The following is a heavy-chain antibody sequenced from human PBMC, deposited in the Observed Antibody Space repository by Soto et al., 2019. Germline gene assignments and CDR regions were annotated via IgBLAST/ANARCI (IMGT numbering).Heavy chain of an antibody. J-gene: IGHJ6*03. CDR2: ISGSGGST. CDR3: AKGAGQYYDILTGYSLNYYMDV. Sequence: QPAGSLRLSCAASGFTFSSYAMSWVRQAPGKGLEWVSAISGSGGSTYYADSVKGRFTISRDNSKNTLYLQMNSLRAEDTAVYYCAKGAGQYYDILTGYSLNYYMDVWGKGTTVTVSS. V-gene: IGHV3-23*01. CDR1: GFTFSSYA. D-gene: IGHD3-9*01.